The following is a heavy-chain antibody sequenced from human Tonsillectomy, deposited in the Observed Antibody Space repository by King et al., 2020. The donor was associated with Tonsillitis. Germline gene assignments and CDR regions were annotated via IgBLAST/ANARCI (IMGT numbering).Heavy chain of an antibody. CDR1: GDSISSGDYY. J-gene: IGHJ4*02. V-gene: IGHV4-30-4*01. Sequence: QLQESGPGLVKPSQTLSLTCNVSGDSISSGDYYWSWIRQPPGKGLEWIGYIYYSGSTHNNPSLRSRVAISVDTSKNQFSLKLSSVTAADTAVYYCARVRVVVTAANPDFDYWGQGTLVTVSS. D-gene: IGHD2-2*01. CDR3: ARVRVVVTAANPDFDY. CDR2: IYYSGST.